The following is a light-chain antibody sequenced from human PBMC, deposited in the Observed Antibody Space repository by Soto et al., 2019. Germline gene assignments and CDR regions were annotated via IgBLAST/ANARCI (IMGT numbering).Light chain of an antibody. Sequence: QSALTQPPSASGSPGQSVTISCTGTSSDVGGYNYVSRYQQHPGKAPKVMIYEVSKRPSGVPDRFSGSKSGNTASLTISGLQTEDEADYYCISYTDRQSYLFGTGTKLTVL. J-gene: IGLJ1*01. CDR1: SSDVGGYNY. CDR3: ISYTDRQSYL. V-gene: IGLV2-8*01. CDR2: EVS.